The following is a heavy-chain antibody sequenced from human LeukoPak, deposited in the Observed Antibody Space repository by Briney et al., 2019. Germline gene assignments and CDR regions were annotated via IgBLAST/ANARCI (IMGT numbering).Heavy chain of an antibody. V-gene: IGHV3-48*02. CDR1: GGSHSGFH. J-gene: IGHJ4*02. CDR2: ISSIDSTT. CDR3: ARAPHAWVFDY. Sequence: GGSLPLSCFCTGGSHSGFHMNWLRQAPGMGLEHVAWISSIDSTTYYAYSVVGRFTISRDNDKDFLYLQMDSLREDDKAAYDCARAPHAWVFDYWGQGTLVTVSS.